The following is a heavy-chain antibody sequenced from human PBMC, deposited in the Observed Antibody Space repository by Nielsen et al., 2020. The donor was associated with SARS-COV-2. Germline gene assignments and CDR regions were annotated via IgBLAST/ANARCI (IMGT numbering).Heavy chain of an antibody. Sequence: GGSLRLSCAASGFTFSSYGMHWVRQAPGKGLEWVAVISYDGSNKYYADSVKGRFTISRDNSKNTLYLQMNSLRAEDTAVYYCAKRGSNNDYYYYYMDVWGKGTTVTVSS. J-gene: IGHJ6*03. CDR1: GFTFSSYG. CDR3: AKRGSNNDYYYYYMDV. CDR2: ISYDGSNK. V-gene: IGHV3-30*18. D-gene: IGHD6-13*01.